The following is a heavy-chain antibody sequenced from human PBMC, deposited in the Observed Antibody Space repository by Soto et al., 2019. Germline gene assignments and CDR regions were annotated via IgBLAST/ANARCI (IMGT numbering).Heavy chain of an antibody. CDR1: GFTFSSYW. D-gene: IGHD2-2*01. Sequence: EVQLVESGGGLVQPGGSLRLSCAASGFTFSSYWMHWVRQAPGKGLVWVSRINSDGSSTTYADSVKGRFTISRDNAXNXXYLQMNSLRAEDTAMYYCARVETCSSTSCYSVFDYWGQGTLVTVSS. J-gene: IGHJ4*02. V-gene: IGHV3-74*01. CDR2: INSDGSST. CDR3: ARVETCSSTSCYSVFDY.